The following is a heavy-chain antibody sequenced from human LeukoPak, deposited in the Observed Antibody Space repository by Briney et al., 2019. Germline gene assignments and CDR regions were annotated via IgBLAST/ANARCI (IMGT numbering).Heavy chain of an antibody. CDR3: ARGDFDY. CDR1: GFTFSTYT. Sequence: PGGSLRLSCSASGFTFSTYTMYWVRQAPGKGLEFVSVINGDGRTTYYADSVKGRFTISRDNSKNTLYLQMNSLRAEDTAVYYCARGDFDYWGQGTLVTVSS. J-gene: IGHJ4*02. V-gene: IGHV3-64*04. CDR2: INGDGRTT.